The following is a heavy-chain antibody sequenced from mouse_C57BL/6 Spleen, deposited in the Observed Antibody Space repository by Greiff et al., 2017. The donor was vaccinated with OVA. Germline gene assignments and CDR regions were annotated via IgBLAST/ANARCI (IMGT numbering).Heavy chain of an antibody. D-gene: IGHD4-1*01. CDR1: GYTFTSYW. V-gene: IGHV1-53*01. Sequence: QVQLKQPGTELVKPGASVKLSCKASGYTFTSYWMHWVKQRPGQGLEWIGNINPSNGGTNYNEKFKSKATLTVDKSSSTAYMQLSSLTSEDSAVYYCARGGANWDALDYWGQGTTLTVSS. J-gene: IGHJ2*01. CDR3: ARGGANWDALDY. CDR2: INPSNGGT.